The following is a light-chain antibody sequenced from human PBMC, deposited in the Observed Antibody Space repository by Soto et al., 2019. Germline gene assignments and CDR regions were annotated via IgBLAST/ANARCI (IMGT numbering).Light chain of an antibody. Sequence: DIQMTQSPCSLSASVGDRVTITCRASQSISSYLNWYQQKPGKAPKLLIYAASSLQSGVPSRFSVNGSGTDFTLTISSLQPEDFAIYYCQKYDNWPPITFGQGRRLEIK. CDR1: QSISSY. CDR2: AAS. V-gene: IGKV1-39*02. CDR3: QKYDNWPPIT. J-gene: IGKJ5*01.